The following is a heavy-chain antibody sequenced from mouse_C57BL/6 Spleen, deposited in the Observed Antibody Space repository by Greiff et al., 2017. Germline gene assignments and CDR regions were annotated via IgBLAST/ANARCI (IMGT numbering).Heavy chain of an antibody. Sequence: VKLMESGPGLVAPSQSLSITCTVSGFSLTSYGVDWVRQSPGKGLEWLGVIWGVGSTNYNSALKSRLSISKDNSKSQVFLKMNSLQTDDTAMYDCARGYDYDDAMDYWGKGNSVTVSS. V-gene: IGHV2-6*01. CDR3: ARGYDYDDAMDY. J-gene: IGHJ4*01. D-gene: IGHD2-4*01. CDR1: GFSLTSYG. CDR2: IWGVGST.